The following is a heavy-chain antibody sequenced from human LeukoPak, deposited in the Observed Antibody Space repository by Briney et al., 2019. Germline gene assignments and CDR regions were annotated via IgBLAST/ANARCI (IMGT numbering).Heavy chain of an antibody. Sequence: GRSLRLSCAASGFTFSSYGMHWVRQAPGKGLEWVAVISYDGSNKYYADSVKGRFTISRDNSNNTLFLQMNSLRAEDTAVYYCAKVRTGHYFDYWGQGTLVTVSS. CDR2: ISYDGSNK. CDR1: GFTFSSYG. V-gene: IGHV3-30*18. D-gene: IGHD1-1*01. J-gene: IGHJ4*02. CDR3: AKVRTGHYFDY.